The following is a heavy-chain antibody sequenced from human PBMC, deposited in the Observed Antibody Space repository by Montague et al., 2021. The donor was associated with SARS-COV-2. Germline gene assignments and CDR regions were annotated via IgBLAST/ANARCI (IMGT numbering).Heavy chain of an antibody. Sequence: SETLSLTCTVSDDSISSSSYYRAWIRQPPGKGLEWIGSIYYSGSTYYNPSLKSRVTISVDTSKKQFSLNLSSVTAADTAVFYCVRGRSGYFNPLDYWGQGTLVTVSS. J-gene: IGHJ4*02. D-gene: IGHD3-3*01. CDR1: DDSISSSSYY. CDR2: IYYSGST. V-gene: IGHV4-39*01. CDR3: VRGRSGYFNPLDY.